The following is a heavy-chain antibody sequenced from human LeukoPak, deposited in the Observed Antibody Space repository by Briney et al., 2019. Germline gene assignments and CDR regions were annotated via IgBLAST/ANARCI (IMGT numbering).Heavy chain of an antibody. CDR1: GFTFSSYA. V-gene: IGHV3-30*04. Sequence: GRSLRLSCAASGFTFSSYAMHWVRQAPGKGLEWVAVISYDGSNKYYADSVKGRFTISRDNSKNTLYLQMNSLRAEDTAVYYCARARESSGFDYWGQGTLVTVSS. J-gene: IGHJ4*02. D-gene: IGHD3-10*01. CDR3: ARARESSGFDY. CDR2: ISYDGSNK.